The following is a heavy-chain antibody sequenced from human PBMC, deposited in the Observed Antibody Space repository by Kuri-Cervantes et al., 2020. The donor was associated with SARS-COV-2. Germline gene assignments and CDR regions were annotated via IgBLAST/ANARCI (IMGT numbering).Heavy chain of an antibody. CDR2: ISSSGSTI. D-gene: IGHD3-22*01. Sequence: GGSLRLSCAASGFTFSSYEMNWVRQAPGKGLEWVSYISSSGSTIYYADSVKGRFTISRDNAKNSLYLQMNSLRAEDTAVYYCAREGYYYDSTEANREGINAFDIWGQGTMVTVSS. V-gene: IGHV3-48*03. CDR1: GFTFSSYE. CDR3: AREGYYYDSTEANREGINAFDI. J-gene: IGHJ3*02.